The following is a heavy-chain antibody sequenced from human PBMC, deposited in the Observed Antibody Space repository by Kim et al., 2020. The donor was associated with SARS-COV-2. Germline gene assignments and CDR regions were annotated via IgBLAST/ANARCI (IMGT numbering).Heavy chain of an antibody. CDR3: AKGGYSSGWYHMDV. CDR1: GFTFDDYA. V-gene: IGHV3-43*02. D-gene: IGHD6-19*01. Sequence: GGSLILSCAASGFTFDDYAMHWVLQAPGKGLEWVSLISGDGGSTYYADSVKGRFTISRDNSKNSLYLQMNSLRTEDTALYYCAKGGYSSGWYHMDVWGQGTTVTVSS. J-gene: IGHJ6*02. CDR2: ISGDGGST.